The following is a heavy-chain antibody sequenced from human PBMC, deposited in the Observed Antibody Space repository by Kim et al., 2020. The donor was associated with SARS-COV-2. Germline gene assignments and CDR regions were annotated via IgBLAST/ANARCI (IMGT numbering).Heavy chain of an antibody. CDR1: GGSISRYY. Sequence: SETLSLTCTVSGGSISRYYWTWIRQPPGKGLEWIGYVYYSGSTNYNPSLKSRLTISVDTSKNQFSLNLTSVTAADTAVYYCARSDGYTIDYWGQGTLVTVSS. CDR3: ARSDGYTIDY. J-gene: IGHJ4*02. V-gene: IGHV4-59*01. CDR2: VYYSGST. D-gene: IGHD5-12*01.